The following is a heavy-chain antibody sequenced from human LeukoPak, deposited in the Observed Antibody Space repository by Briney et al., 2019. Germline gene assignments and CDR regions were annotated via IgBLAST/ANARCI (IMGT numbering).Heavy chain of an antibody. J-gene: IGHJ4*02. Sequence: SETLSLTCAVDGGSFSGYYWSWIRQPPGKGLEWIGEINHSGSTNYNPSLKSRVTISVDTSKNQFSLKLSSVTAADTAVYYCARDSLGYCSSTSCYILDYWGQGTLVTVSS. CDR1: GGSFSGYY. V-gene: IGHV4-34*01. CDR3: ARDSLGYCSSTSCYILDY. D-gene: IGHD2-2*02. CDR2: INHSGST.